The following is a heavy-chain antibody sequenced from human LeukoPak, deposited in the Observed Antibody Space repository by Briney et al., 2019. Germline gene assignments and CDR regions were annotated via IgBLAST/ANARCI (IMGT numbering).Heavy chain of an antibody. CDR2: ISSSGSTI. V-gene: IGHV3-48*03. J-gene: IGHJ4*02. Sequence: GGSLRLSCAASGFTFSSYEMNWVRQAPGKGREWGSYISSSGSTIYYADSVKGRFTISRDNAKNSLYLQMNSLRAEDTAVYYCARGPPGSGYYISGADWGQGTLVTVSS. CDR1: GFTFSSYE. D-gene: IGHD3-3*01. CDR3: ARGPPGSGYYISGAD.